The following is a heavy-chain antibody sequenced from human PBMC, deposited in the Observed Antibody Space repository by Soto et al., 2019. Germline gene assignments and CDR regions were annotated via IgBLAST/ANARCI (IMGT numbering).Heavy chain of an antibody. CDR3: ARDFNLYCSSTSCFSGGLHY. J-gene: IGHJ4*02. CDR2: INAGNGNT. D-gene: IGHD2-2*01. CDR1: GYTFTSYA. Sequence: ASVKVSCKASGYTFTSYAMHWVRQAPGQRLEWMGWINAGNGNTKYSQKFQGRVTITRDTSASTAYMELSSLRSEDTAVYYCARDFNLYCSSTSCFSGGLHYWGQGTLVTVSS. V-gene: IGHV1-3*01.